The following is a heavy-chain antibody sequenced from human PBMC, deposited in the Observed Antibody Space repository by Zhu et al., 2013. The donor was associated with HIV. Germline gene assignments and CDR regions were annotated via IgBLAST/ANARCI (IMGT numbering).Heavy chain of an antibody. V-gene: IGHV1-46*01. J-gene: IGHJ3*02. CDR1: GFTFTSYY. D-gene: IGHD7-27*01. Sequence: QVQLVQSGAEVKKPGASVKVSCTASGFTFTSYYMHWVRQAPGQGLEWMGIINPSGGSTTYAQKFQGRVTMTRDTSTSTVYMELSSLRSEDTAVYYCARDWGSEDAFDIWGQGTVGHRLF. CDR2: INPSGGST. CDR3: ARDWGSEDAFDI.